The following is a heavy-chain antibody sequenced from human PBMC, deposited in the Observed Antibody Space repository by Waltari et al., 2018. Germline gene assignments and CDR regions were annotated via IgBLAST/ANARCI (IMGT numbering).Heavy chain of an antibody. V-gene: IGHV1-24*01. CDR3: ARGLALVGATVRWFDP. J-gene: IGHJ5*02. Sequence: QVQLVQSGAEVKKPGASVKVSCKVSGYTLTELSMHWVRQAPGKGLEWMGGFDPEDGETIYAQKFQGRVTMTEDTSTDTAYMELSSLRSEDTAVYYCARGLALVGATVRWFDPWGQGTLVTVSS. D-gene: IGHD1-26*01. CDR2: FDPEDGET. CDR1: GYTLTELS.